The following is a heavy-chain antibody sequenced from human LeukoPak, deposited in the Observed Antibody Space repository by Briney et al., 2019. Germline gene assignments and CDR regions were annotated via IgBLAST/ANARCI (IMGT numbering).Heavy chain of an antibody. J-gene: IGHJ6*03. CDR1: GFRFDDYG. V-gene: IGHV3-20*04. CDR3: GRVYCSTTSCYDYYDYYMDV. D-gene: IGHD2-2*01. CDR2: TNWDGAST. Sequence: GGSLRLSCAASGFRFDDYGMSWVRHVPGKGLEWVSGTNWDGASTGYADSVKGRFTISRDNVKNFLYLQMNSLRVEDTALFFCGRVYCSTTSCYDYYDYYMDVWGKGTTVTVSS.